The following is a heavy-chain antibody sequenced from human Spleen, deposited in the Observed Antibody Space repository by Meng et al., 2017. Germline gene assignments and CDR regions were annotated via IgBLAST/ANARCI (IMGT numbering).Heavy chain of an antibody. Sequence: ASVKVSCKASGYKFINFHVHWVRQAPGQGPEWIGWINPHTGGTKYAQKFQGRVTMTRDTSISTAYLEFSRLRSDDTALYFCARGIDRVLNAWWGQGTLVTVSS. J-gene: IGHJ4*02. D-gene: IGHD3-16*02. CDR1: GYKFINFH. CDR2: INPHTGGT. V-gene: IGHV1-2*02. CDR3: ARGIDRVLNAW.